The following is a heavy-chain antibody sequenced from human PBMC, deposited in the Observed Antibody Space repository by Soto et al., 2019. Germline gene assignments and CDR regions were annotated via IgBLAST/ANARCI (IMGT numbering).Heavy chain of an antibody. CDR1: GFTFSSYA. J-gene: IGHJ4*02. D-gene: IGHD2-2*01. Sequence: PGGSLRLSCAASGFTFSSYAMHWVRQAPGKGLEWVAVISYDGSNKYYADSVKGRFTISRDNSKNTLYLQMNSLRAEDTAVYYCARAVDIVVVPAAMNYWGQGTLVTVSS. CDR2: ISYDGSNK. V-gene: IGHV3-30-3*01. CDR3: ARAVDIVVVPAAMNY.